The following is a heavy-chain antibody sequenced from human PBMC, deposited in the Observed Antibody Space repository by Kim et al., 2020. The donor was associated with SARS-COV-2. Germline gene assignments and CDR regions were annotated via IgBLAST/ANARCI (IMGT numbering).Heavy chain of an antibody. J-gene: IGHJ3*02. CDR2: IYSGGST. CDR1: GFTVSSNY. CDR3: ARDDSSGSNAFDI. Sequence: GGSLRLSCAASGFTVSSNYMSWVRQAPGKGLEWVSVIYSGGSTYYADSVKGRFTISRDNSKNTLYLQMNSLRAEDTAVYYCARDDSSGSNAFDIWGQGTMVTVSS. V-gene: IGHV3-66*01. D-gene: IGHD3-22*01.